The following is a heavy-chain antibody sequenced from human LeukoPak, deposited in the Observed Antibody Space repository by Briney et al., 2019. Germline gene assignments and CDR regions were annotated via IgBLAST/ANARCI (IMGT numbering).Heavy chain of an antibody. J-gene: IGHJ4*02. Sequence: AGGSLRLSCAASGFTFSEHWMTWVRQAPGKGLEWVGNINKDGSERNYGDSVGRFTISRDNVKSLLFLQMNSLKNEDTALYYCTSNHDTSGYTPDYWGQGTLVTVSS. V-gene: IGHV3-7*03. CDR3: TSNHDTSGYTPDY. CDR1: GFTFSEHW. CDR2: INKDGSER. D-gene: IGHD3-22*01.